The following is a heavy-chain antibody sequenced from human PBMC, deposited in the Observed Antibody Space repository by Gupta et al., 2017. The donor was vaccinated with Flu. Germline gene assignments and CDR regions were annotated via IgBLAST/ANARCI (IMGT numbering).Heavy chain of an antibody. V-gene: IGHV3-33*04. CDR3: VRDSGIASSGMDR. J-gene: IGHJ4*02. Sequence: VHEVPGKGRVCVAVVRYDGGSRQYADAVKGRFTISRANSNNSLCLHMDSLRAEDSAVYYGVRDSGIASSGMDRWGQGTLVTVSS. CDR2: VRYDGGSR. D-gene: IGHD5-12*01.